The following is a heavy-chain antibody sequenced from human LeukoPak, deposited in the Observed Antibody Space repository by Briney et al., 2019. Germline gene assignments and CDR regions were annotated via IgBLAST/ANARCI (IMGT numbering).Heavy chain of an antibody. CDR3: ARRYVYGTLHAFDI. Sequence: QSGGSLRLSCAASGFTFSSYEMHWVRQAPGKGLEWVSYISSSGTTIYYADSVKGRFTISRDNAKNSLYLQMNSLRAEDTAIYYCARRYVYGTLHAFDIWGQGTMVTVSS. CDR1: GFTFSSYE. J-gene: IGHJ3*02. D-gene: IGHD2/OR15-2a*01. V-gene: IGHV3-48*03. CDR2: ISSSGTTI.